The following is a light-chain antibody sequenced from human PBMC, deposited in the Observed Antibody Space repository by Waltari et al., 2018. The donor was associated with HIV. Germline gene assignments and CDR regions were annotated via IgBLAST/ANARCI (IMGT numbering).Light chain of an antibody. Sequence: SYELTQPPSVSVSPGQTASIPCPGDKLGDKYACWYQQKAGQSPVLVIYRDRKRPSGIPERFSGSNSGNTATLTISGTQAMDEADYYCQAWDSSTVVFGGGTKLTVL. V-gene: IGLV3-1*01. CDR2: RDR. CDR1: KLGDKY. J-gene: IGLJ2*01. CDR3: QAWDSSTVV.